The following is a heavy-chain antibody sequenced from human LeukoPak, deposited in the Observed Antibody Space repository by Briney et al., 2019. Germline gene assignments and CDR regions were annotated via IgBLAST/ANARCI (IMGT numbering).Heavy chain of an antibody. D-gene: IGHD2-2*01. J-gene: IGHJ6*02. CDR2: INHSGST. CDR1: GGSFSGYY. CDR3: ASFDGQRPAAIREDGGMDV. Sequence: PSETLSLTCAVYGGSFSGYYWSWIRQPPGKGLEWIGEINHSGSTNYNPSLKSRVTISVDTSKNQFSLKLSSVTAADTAVYYCASFDGQRPAAIREDGGMDVWGQGTTVTVSS. V-gene: IGHV4-34*01.